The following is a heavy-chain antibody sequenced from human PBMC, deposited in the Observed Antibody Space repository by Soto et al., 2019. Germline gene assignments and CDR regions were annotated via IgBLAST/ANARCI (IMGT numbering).Heavy chain of an antibody. D-gene: IGHD3-16*01. J-gene: IGHJ1*01. CDR1: GFICRNYW. Sequence: DVQLVESGGGLVQPGGSLRLSCGPAGFICRNYWMSWVLQFPGKGLEWVAHIKEDGSDKYYGDSVKCRFIISRDNAKNSLFLQMNILRAEDTAVYYCATTLTTSAKSFQYWGQGTLVTVSS. CDR2: IKEDGSDK. CDR3: ATTLTTSAKSFQY. V-gene: IGHV3-7*01.